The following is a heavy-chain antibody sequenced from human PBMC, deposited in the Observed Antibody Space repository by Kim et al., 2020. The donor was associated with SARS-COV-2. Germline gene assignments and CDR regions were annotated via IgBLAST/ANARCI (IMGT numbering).Heavy chain of an antibody. CDR2: ISGSGGST. V-gene: IGHV3-23*01. D-gene: IGHD5-18*01. J-gene: IGHJ4*02. CDR3: AKNEGYSYGTLGY. Sequence: GGSLRLSCAASGFTFSSYAMSWVRQAPGKGLEWVSAISGSGGSTYYADSVKGRFTIPRDNSKNTLYLQMNSLRAEDTAVYYCAKNEGYSYGTLGYWGQGTLVTVSS. CDR1: GFTFSSYA.